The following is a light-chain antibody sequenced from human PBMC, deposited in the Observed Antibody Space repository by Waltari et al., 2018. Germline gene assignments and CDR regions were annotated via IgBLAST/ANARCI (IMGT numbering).Light chain of an antibody. CDR2: MAS. J-gene: IGKJ4*01. CDR3: QQHDNSPLT. CDR1: QGITNW. V-gene: IGKV1-33*01. Sequence: DIQMTQSPSSLSASVGDRVTITCRASQGITNWLAWYQQKPGKAPKLLIYMASNLETGVPSRFSGSGSGTDFTLTISSLQPEDIATYYFQQHDNSPLTFGGGTKVEIK.